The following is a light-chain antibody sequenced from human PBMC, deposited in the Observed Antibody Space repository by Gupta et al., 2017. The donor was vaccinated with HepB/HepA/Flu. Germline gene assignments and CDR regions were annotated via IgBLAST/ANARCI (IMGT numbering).Light chain of an antibody. V-gene: IGKV3-11*01. CDR3: QRRSNWPLT. Sequence: DIVLTQSPATLSLSPGERATLSCRTSHRISKYLAWYQQKPGQDPRLLIYDASNRATGIPARFGGSGSGTDCTLSISSLEPEDFAVYYCQRRSNWPLTFGGGTKVEI. CDR1: HRISKY. J-gene: IGKJ4*01. CDR2: DAS.